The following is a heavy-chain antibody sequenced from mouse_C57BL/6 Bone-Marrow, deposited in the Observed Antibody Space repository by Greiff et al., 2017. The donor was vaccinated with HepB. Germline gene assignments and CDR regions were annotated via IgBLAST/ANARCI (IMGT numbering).Heavy chain of an antibody. CDR2: IRNKANGYTT. J-gene: IGHJ3*01. CDR1: GFTFTDYY. V-gene: IGHV7-3*01. Sequence: EVQVVESGGGLVQPGGSLSLSCAASGFTFTDYYMSWVRQPPGKALEWLGFIRNKANGYTTEYSASVKGRFTISRDNSQSILYLQMNALRAEDSATYCGERGDYGYDRCWFAYWGQGTLVTVSA. D-gene: IGHD2-2*01. CDR3: ERGDYGYDRCWFAY.